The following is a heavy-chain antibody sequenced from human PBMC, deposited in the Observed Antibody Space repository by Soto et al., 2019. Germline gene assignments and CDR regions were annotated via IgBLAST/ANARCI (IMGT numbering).Heavy chain of an antibody. Sequence: PGGSLRLSCAASGFTFSSYAMSWVRQAPGKGLEWVSAISGSGGSTYYADSVKGRFTISRDNSKNTLYLQMNSLRAEDTAVYYCAKTVDTAMSDYYYYGMDVWGQGTTVTVSS. J-gene: IGHJ6*02. D-gene: IGHD5-18*01. CDR2: ISGSGGST. V-gene: IGHV3-23*01. CDR1: GFTFSSYA. CDR3: AKTVDTAMSDYYYYGMDV.